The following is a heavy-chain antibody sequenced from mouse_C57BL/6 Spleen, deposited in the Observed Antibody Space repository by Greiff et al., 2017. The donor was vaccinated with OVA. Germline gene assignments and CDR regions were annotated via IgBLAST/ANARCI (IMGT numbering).Heavy chain of an antibody. D-gene: IGHD2-14*01. CDR2: IYPSDSET. J-gene: IGHJ4*01. CDR3: ARRVLYAMDY. CDR1: GYTFTRYW. Sequence: VQLQQPGAELVRPGSSVKLSCKASGYTFTRYWMDWVKQRPGQGLEWIGNIYPSDSETHYNQKFKDKATLTVDKSSSTAYMQLSSLTSADSAVSYCARRVLYAMDYWGQGTSVTVSS. V-gene: IGHV1-61*01.